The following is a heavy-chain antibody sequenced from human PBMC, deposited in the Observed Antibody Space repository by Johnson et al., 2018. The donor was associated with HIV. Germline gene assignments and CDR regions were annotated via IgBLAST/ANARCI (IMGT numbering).Heavy chain of an antibody. CDR3: AREFESPETDFWSGDDAFDI. CDR2: LNWHGGSI. CDR1: GFTFDDYG. Sequence: VQLVESGGGVVRPGESLRLSCAASGFTFDDYGMSWVRQGPGKGLEWVSGLNWHGGSIGYADSVKGRFTISSANAKNSLYLQMNSLSAEDTALYYCAREFESPETDFWSGDDAFDIWGQGTMVTVSS. D-gene: IGHD3-3*01. J-gene: IGHJ3*02. V-gene: IGHV3-20*04.